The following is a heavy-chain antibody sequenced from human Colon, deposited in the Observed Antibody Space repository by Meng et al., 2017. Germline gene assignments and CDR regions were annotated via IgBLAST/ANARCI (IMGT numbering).Heavy chain of an antibody. Sequence: QPQLQESGPGLVKPSEALSLTCSVSGGSISTSGYYWGWIRQPPGKGLEWIGSIGHSGITYYTPSLKSRVTISVDKSKNHFSLKLSSVTAADTAVYYCASIPNWNDVKDYWGQGTLVTVSS. CDR1: GGSISTSGYY. J-gene: IGHJ4*02. D-gene: IGHD1-1*01. CDR2: IGHSGIT. V-gene: IGHV4-39*07. CDR3: ASIPNWNDVKDY.